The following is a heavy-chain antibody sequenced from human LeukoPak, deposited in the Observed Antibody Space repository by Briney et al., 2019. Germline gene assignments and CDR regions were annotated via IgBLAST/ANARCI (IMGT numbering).Heavy chain of an antibody. J-gene: IGHJ1*01. V-gene: IGHV3-33*06. D-gene: IGHD3-3*01. Sequence: GTSLRLSCGASGFTFIHYAMHWVRQSPGKGLEWVAVIWYDGSNKYYADSVQGRFTISRDNSKNTVYPQMNSLRAEDTAVYYCAKGSGYYLTAVQHWGQGTLVTVSS. CDR1: GFTFIHYA. CDR2: IWYDGSNK. CDR3: AKGSGYYLTAVQH.